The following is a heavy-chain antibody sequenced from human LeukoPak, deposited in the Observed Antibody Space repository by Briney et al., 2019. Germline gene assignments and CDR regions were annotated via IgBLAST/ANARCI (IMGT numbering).Heavy chain of an antibody. J-gene: IGHJ3*02. CDR1: GYTFTGYY. D-gene: IGHD3-10*01. V-gene: IGHV1-2*02. CDR3: ARAAWFGELVAFDI. CDR2: INPNSGGT. Sequence: GSVKVSCKASGYTFTGYYMHWVRQAPGQGLEWMGWINPNSGGTNYAQKFQGRVTMTRDTSISTAYMELSRLRSDDTAVYYCARAAWFGELVAFDIWGQGTMVTVSS.